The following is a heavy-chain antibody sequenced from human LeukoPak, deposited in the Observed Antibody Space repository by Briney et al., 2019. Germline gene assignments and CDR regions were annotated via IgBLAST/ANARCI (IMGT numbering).Heavy chain of an antibody. D-gene: IGHD2-15*01. Sequence: GESLKISFKGSGFSFTSYWIGWVRPMPGKGLEWMGVIYPGDSDTRYSPSFQGQVTISADKSISTAYLQWSSLKASDTAMYYCARIVVAAAFDYWGQGTLVTVSS. V-gene: IGHV5-51*01. CDR1: GFSFTSYW. CDR3: ARIVVAAAFDY. CDR2: IYPGDSDT. J-gene: IGHJ4*02.